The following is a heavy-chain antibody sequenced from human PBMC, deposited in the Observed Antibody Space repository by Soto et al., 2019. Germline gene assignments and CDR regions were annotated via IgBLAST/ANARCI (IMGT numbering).Heavy chain of an antibody. CDR1: EFTFSSYT. CDR2: ISNKGGNT. D-gene: IGHD3-10*01. CDR3: VRDRQGGPVAYYGKYLAP. Sequence: PGGSLRLSCAASEFTFSSYTMYWVRQAPGTGLEWVAGISNKGGNTYYLGSVKGRFTISRDYAKNTTFLQMNSLGNEDTAVYYCVRDRQGGPVAYYGKYLAPWGQGTLVTVSS. J-gene: IGHJ5*02. V-gene: IGHV3-30-3*01.